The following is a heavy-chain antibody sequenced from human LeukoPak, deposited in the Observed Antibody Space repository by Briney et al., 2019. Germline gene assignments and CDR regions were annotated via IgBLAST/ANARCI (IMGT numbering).Heavy chain of an antibody. CDR2: INPNSGGT. CDR3: ARDISSPLGEPGLDY. D-gene: IGHD3-10*01. CDR1: GSTFSDFY. Sequence: ASVKVSCKTSGSTFSDFYIHWVRQAPGQGLEWMGWINPNSGGTNYAQKFQGRVTMTRDTSISTAYMELSRLRSDDTAVYYCARDISSPLGEPGLDYWGQGTLVTVSS. J-gene: IGHJ4*02. V-gene: IGHV1-2*02.